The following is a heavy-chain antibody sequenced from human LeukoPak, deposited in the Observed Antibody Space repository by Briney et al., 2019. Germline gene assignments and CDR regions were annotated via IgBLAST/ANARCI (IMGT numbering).Heavy chain of an antibody. J-gene: IGHJ4*02. V-gene: IGHV5-51*01. CDR2: IYSGDCGT. CDR3: ARPTNSCVDGYNPFDF. CDR1: GSICSNYW. D-gene: IGHD5-24*01. Sequence: GASLLICCEGAGSICSNYWIGWGRQLPGGGREGRGIIYSGDCGTRYSPSFKGRVTISGDTSNSTSSLQWSRLKAADTAMYYCARPTNSCVDGYNPFDFWGQGTLVTVSS.